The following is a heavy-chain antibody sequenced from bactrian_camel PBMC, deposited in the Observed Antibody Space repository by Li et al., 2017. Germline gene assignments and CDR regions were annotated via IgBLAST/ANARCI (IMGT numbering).Heavy chain of an antibody. CDR2: SDTVTT. J-gene: IGHJ4*01. V-gene: IGHV3S53*01. CDR1: GDTYSTYC. Sequence: HVQLVESGGGSVQAGGSLRLSCAASGDTYSTYCMGWFRLVPGKEREGVAVSDTVTTTYAESARGRFVISRDNAKNTVYLQMNSLNSEDTALCYCWSRAGWGQGTQVTVS. CDR3: WSRAG.